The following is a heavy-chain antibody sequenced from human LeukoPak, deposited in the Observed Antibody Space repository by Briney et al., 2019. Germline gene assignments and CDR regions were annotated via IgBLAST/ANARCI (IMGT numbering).Heavy chain of an antibody. Sequence: SETLSLTCAVYGGSFSGYYWSWIRQPPGKGLEWIGEINHSGSTNYNPSLKSRVTISVDTSKNQFSLKLSSVTAADTAVYYCARSRVWSDYWGYFDYWGQGILVTVSS. CDR3: ARSRVWSDYWGYFDY. CDR1: GGSFSGYY. V-gene: IGHV4-34*01. D-gene: IGHD3-3*01. J-gene: IGHJ4*02. CDR2: INHSGST.